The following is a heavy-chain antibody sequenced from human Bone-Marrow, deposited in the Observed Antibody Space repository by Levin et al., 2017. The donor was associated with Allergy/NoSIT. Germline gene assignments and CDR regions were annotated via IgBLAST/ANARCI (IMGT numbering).Heavy chain of an antibody. V-gene: IGHV1-69*06. CDR1: GGTFSSYA. D-gene: IGHD6-13*01. CDR2: IIPIFGTA. J-gene: IGHJ5*02. CDR3: ATGYSSSRGYWFDP. Sequence: ASVKVSCKASGGTFSSYAISWVRQAPGQGLEWMGGIIPIFGTANYAQKFQGRVTITADKSTSTAYMELSSLRSEDTAVYYCATGYSSSRGYWFDPWGQGTLVTVSS.